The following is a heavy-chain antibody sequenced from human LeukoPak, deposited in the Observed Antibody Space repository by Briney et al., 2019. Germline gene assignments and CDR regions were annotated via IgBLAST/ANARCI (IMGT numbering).Heavy chain of an antibody. J-gene: IGHJ4*02. CDR2: IYHSGST. CDR3: ARVDDYSNYGAVGYFDY. Sequence: SETLSLTCAVSGGSISRSNWWSWVRQPPGKGLEWIGEIYHSGSTHCNPYLKSRVTISIDKSKNQFSLRLSSVTVADTAVYYCARVDDYSNYGAVGYFDYWGQGTLVTVSS. V-gene: IGHV4-4*02. CDR1: GGSISRSNW. D-gene: IGHD4-11*01.